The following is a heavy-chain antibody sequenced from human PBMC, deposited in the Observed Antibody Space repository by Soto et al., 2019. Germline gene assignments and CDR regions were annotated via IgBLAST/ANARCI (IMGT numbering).Heavy chain of an antibody. CDR2: INAGNGNT. Sequence: ASVKVSCKASGYTFTSYAMHWVRQAPGQRLEWMGWINAGNGNTKYSQKFQGRVTITRDTSASTAYMELSSLRSEDTAVYYCARDRDFGVVIFQGEDAFDIWGQGTMVTVSS. CDR1: GYTFTSYA. J-gene: IGHJ3*02. V-gene: IGHV1-3*01. CDR3: ARDRDFGVVIFQGEDAFDI. D-gene: IGHD3-3*01.